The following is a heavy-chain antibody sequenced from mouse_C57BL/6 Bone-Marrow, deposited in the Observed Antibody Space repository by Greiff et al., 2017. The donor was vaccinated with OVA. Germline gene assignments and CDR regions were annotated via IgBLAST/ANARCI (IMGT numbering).Heavy chain of an antibody. CDR2: ISDGGSYT. Sequence: EVHLVESGGGLVKPGGSLKLSCAASGFTFSSYAMSWVRQTPEKRLEWVATISDGGSYTYYPDNVKGRFTISRDNAKNNLYLQISHLKSEDTAMYYCATLYAMDYWGQGTSVTVSS. V-gene: IGHV5-4*01. J-gene: IGHJ4*01. CDR1: GFTFSSYA. CDR3: ATLYAMDY.